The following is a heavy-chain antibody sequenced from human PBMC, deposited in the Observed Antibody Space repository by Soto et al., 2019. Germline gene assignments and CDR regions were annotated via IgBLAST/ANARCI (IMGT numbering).Heavy chain of an antibody. D-gene: IGHD4-17*01. CDR3: ARADYGDYASPFPASSYYFDY. CDR1: GFTFSSYS. V-gene: IGHV3-48*02. Sequence: GGSLRLSCAASGFTFSSYSMNWVRQAPGKGLEWVSYISSSSSTIYYADSVKGRFTISRDNAKNSLYLQMNSLRDEDTAVYYCARADYGDYASPFPASSYYFDYWGQGTLVTVSS. CDR2: ISSSSSTI. J-gene: IGHJ4*02.